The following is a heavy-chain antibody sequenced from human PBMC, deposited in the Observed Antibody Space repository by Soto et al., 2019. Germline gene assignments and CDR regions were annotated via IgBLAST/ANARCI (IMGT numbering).Heavy chain of an antibody. D-gene: IGHD3-22*01. J-gene: IGHJ4*02. V-gene: IGHV3-30-3*01. Sequence: QVQLVESGGGVVQPGRSLRLSCAASGFTFSSYAMHWVRQAPGKGLEWVAVISYDGSNKYYADSVKGRFTISRDNSKNKLYLQMNSLRAEDTAVYYCARVDYYDSTSFDYWGQGTLVTVSS. CDR2: ISYDGSNK. CDR1: GFTFSSYA. CDR3: ARVDYYDSTSFDY.